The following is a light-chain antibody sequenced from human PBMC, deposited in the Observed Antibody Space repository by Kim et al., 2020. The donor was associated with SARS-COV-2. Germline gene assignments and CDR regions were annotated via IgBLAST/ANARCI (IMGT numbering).Light chain of an antibody. CDR2: GAS. J-gene: IGKJ1*01. CDR3: QKYNSAPWT. Sequence: ASVGDRVTITCRASQGISNSFAWYRQKPGKVPMLLMYGASTLQSGVPSRFSGSGSGTDFTLTISSLQPEDAATYYCQKYNSAPWTFGQGTKVDIK. CDR1: QGISNS. V-gene: IGKV1-27*01.